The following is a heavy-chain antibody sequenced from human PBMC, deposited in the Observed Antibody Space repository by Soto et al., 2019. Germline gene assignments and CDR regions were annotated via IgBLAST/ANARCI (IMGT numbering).Heavy chain of an antibody. Sequence: EVQLVESGGGLVQPGRSLRLSCAASGFTFDDYAMHWVRQAPGKGLEWVSGISWNSGSIGYADSVKGRFTISRYNAKNSLYLQMNSLRAEDTALYYCAKSLPYWVAGTDYYFDYWGQGTLVTVSS. CDR1: GFTFDDYA. CDR3: AKSLPYWVAGTDYYFDY. V-gene: IGHV3-9*01. J-gene: IGHJ4*02. D-gene: IGHD2-15*01. CDR2: ISWNSGSI.